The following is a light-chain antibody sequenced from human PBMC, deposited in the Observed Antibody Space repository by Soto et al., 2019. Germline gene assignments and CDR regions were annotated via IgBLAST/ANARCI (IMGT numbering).Light chain of an antibody. V-gene: IGKV3-20*01. CDR1: QSVSSSY. Sequence: EIVLTQSPGTLSLSPGERATLSCRASQSVSSSYLAWYQQKPGQAPRLLIYGASSRATGIPDRFSGSGSGXXFTXTIXRXXXXDFAVXYCQQYGSXPXTFXXGXXVD. CDR2: GAS. J-gene: IGKJ3*01. CDR3: QQYGSXPXT.